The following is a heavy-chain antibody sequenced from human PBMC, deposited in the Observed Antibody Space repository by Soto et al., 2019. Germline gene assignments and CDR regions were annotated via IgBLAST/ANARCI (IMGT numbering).Heavy chain of an antibody. V-gene: IGHV3-33*01. J-gene: IGHJ6*02. CDR1: GFTFSSYG. Sequence: QVQLVESGGGVVQPRRSLRLSCAASGFTFSSYGMHWVRQAPGKGLEWVAVIWYDGSNKYYADSVKGRFTISRDNSKNTLYLQMNSLRAEDTAVYYCARAFQIGWLLNYYYGMDVWGQGTTVTVSS. D-gene: IGHD3-22*01. CDR3: ARAFQIGWLLNYYYGMDV. CDR2: IWYDGSNK.